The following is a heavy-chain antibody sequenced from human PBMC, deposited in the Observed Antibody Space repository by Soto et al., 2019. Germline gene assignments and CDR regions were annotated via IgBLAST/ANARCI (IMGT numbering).Heavy chain of an antibody. CDR3: ARGGTGGWSGYKRGRNGMDG. D-gene: IGHD3-3*01. CDR1: GYTFTGYY. CDR2: INPNRGGT. J-gene: IGHJ6*02. Sequence: QVQLVQSGAEVKKPGASVKVSCKASGYTFTGYYMHWVRQAPGQGLEWMGWINPNRGGTNYAQKFQGWVTMTRDTSIRTADMELSRLRSDDTAVYYCARGGTGGWSGYKRGRNGMDGGGQGTTVTVSS. V-gene: IGHV1-2*04.